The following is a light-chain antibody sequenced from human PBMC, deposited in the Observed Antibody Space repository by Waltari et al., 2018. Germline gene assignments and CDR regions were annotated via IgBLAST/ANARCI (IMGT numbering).Light chain of an antibody. CDR2: DVS. Sequence: DIQMTQSPSSLSASVGDRVTITCQASQDISTYLNWYQQRPGKAPTVLIYDVSLLAEGVTSRFSGRGYGTHFTFTINSLQPEDVATYYCQQYDNLLSFGGGTKVEIK. CDR1: QDISTY. V-gene: IGKV1-33*01. J-gene: IGKJ4*01. CDR3: QQYDNLLS.